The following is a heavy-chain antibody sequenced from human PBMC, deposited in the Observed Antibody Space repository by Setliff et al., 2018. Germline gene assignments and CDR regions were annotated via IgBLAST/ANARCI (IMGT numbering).Heavy chain of an antibody. D-gene: IGHD2-21*01. J-gene: IGHJ6*02. Sequence: SETLSLTCTVSGASLRSGSNYWGWFRQPAGKGLEWVGRIYTDGTTNYNPSLKSRVSISADTSMNHFSLRMTSVSAADTAVYYCAKEYVVISFVRNSHQHYGMDVWGQGTAVTVS. CDR2: IYTDGTT. CDR1: GASLRSGSNY. V-gene: IGHV4-61*02. CDR3: AKEYVVISFVRNSHQHYGMDV.